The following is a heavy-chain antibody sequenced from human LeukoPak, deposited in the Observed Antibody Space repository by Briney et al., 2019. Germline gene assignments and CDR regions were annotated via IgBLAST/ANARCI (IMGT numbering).Heavy chain of an antibody. CDR3: ARSYYDSSGYYPALGY. Sequence: PGGSLRLSCAASGFTSSSYWMHWVRQAPGKGLVWVSRINTDGSSTSYADSVKGRFTISRDNAKNTLYLQMSSLRAEDTAVYYCARSYYDSSGYYPALGYWGQGTLVTVSS. CDR2: INTDGSST. D-gene: IGHD3-22*01. CDR1: GFTSSSYW. J-gene: IGHJ4*02. V-gene: IGHV3-74*01.